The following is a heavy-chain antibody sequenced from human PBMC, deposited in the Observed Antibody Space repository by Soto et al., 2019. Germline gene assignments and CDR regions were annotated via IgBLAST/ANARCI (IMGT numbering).Heavy chain of an antibody. J-gene: IGHJ5*02. Sequence: QVQLQQWGAGLLKPSETLSLTCAVYGGSFSGYYWSWIRQPPGKGLEWIGEINHSGSTNYNPSLKSRVTIAVDTSKSQFSLKLSSVTAADTAVYYCARGGRVAAAYNWFDPWGQGTLVTVSS. CDR2: INHSGST. V-gene: IGHV4-34*01. CDR1: GGSFSGYY. CDR3: ARGGRVAAAYNWFDP. D-gene: IGHD6-13*01.